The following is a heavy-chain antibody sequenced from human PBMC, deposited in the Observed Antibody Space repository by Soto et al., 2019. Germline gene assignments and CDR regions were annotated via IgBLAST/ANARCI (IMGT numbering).Heavy chain of an antibody. D-gene: IGHD1-26*01. Sequence: QITLKESGPTLVKPTQTLTLTCTFSGFSLPTDRVGVGWIRQPPGKALEWLAVIYWDDSKTYRPSLKSRLTIPKDTSKNQVALTMTDMDPVDPATYYCAHAYGGRSLYWGQGTLVTVSS. CDR3: AHAYGGRSLY. CDR2: IYWDDSK. J-gene: IGHJ4*02. V-gene: IGHV2-5*02. CDR1: GFSLPTDRVG.